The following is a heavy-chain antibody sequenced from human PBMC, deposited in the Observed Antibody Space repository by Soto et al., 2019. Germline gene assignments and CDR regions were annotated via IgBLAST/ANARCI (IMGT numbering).Heavy chain of an antibody. V-gene: IGHV3-15*01. CDR3: HTPHGRNAFDI. CDR1: GFTFINAW. J-gene: IGHJ3*02. D-gene: IGHD2-8*01. CDR2: IKSIADGGTT. Sequence: PWGSLRLSCATSGFTFINAWIAWFRHSPWKGLEWVGRIKSIADGGTTNYAAPVKGRFSISRHDSENTLYLQMNSLRVEDTGIYYCHTPHGRNAFDIWGPGTVVTVSS.